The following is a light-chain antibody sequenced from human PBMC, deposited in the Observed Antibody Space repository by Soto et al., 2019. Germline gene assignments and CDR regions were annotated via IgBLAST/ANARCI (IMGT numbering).Light chain of an antibody. CDR3: QQYKSYWT. J-gene: IGKJ1*01. CDR1: QGISSS. CDR2: DVS. V-gene: IGKV1-13*02. Sequence: AIQLTQSPSSLSAYVGDRVTVTCRASQGISSSLAWYQQKPGKAPKSLIYDVSTLESGVPSRFSGSGSGTEFTLTISSLQPDDFATYYCQQYKSYWTFGQGTKVDI.